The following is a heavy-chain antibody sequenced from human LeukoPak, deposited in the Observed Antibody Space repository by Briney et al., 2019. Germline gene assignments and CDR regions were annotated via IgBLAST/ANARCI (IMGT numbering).Heavy chain of an antibody. CDR2: ISSSSSTI. V-gene: IGHV3-48*01. CDR3: ARSLINVSSRESYCFDY. J-gene: IGHJ4*02. CDR1: GFTFSSDS. Sequence: GGSLRLSCAASGFTFSSDSMNWVRQAPGKGLEWVSYISSSSSTIYYADSVKGRFTISRDNAKNSLYLQMNSLRAEDTAVYYCARSLINVSSRESYCFDYWGQGTLVTVSS. D-gene: IGHD2/OR15-2a*01.